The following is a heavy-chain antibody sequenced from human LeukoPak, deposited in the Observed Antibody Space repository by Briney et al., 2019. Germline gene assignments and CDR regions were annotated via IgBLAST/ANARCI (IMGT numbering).Heavy chain of an antibody. J-gene: IGHJ4*02. CDR2: ISSSSSYI. V-gene: IGHV3-21*01. Sequence: GGSLRLSCAASGFTFSSYSMNWVRQAPGKGLEWVSSISSSSSYIYYADSVKGRFTISRDNAKNSLFLQMNSLRAEDTAVYYCARDIDYWPYDSSGQGFYYFDYWGQGTLVTVSS. D-gene: IGHD3-22*01. CDR1: GFTFSSYS. CDR3: ARDIDYWPYDSSGQGFYYFDY.